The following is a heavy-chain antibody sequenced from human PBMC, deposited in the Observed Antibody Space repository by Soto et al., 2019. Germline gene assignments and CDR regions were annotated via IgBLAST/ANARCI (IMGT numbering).Heavy chain of an antibody. Sequence: GGSLRLSCVASGFTFSSYAMHWVRQAPGKGLEWVAVISYDGSNKYYADSVKGRFTISRDNSENTVDLQMNNLRAEDTAVYYCARVDFGGNSYYFDYWGQGTLFTVS. J-gene: IGHJ4*02. D-gene: IGHD1-7*01. CDR1: GFTFSSYA. CDR2: ISYDGSNK. V-gene: IGHV3-30-3*01. CDR3: ARVDFGGNSYYFDY.